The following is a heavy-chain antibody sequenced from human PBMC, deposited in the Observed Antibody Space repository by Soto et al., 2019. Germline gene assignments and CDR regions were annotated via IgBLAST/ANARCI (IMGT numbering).Heavy chain of an antibody. CDR3: ARHPPMITFVGGNSTPMDS. D-gene: IGHD3-16*01. V-gene: IGHV5-51*01. CDR2: IYPGDSDT. Sequence: EVQLVQSGAEVKKPGKSLKISCKGSGYTFTSYWISWVRQMPGKGLEWMGIIYPGDSDTSYSPSFQGQVTISVDKSINTAYLQWRSLKASDTAVYYCARHPPMITFVGGNSTPMDSWGQGTLVTVSS. CDR1: GYTFTSYW. J-gene: IGHJ4*02.